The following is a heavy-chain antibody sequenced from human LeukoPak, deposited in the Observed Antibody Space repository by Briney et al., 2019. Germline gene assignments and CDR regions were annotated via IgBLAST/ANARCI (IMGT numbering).Heavy chain of an antibody. CDR1: GGSFSGYY. CDR3: ARAREQWLEGYYYYMDV. Sequence: SETLSLTCAVYGGSFSGYYWSWIRQPPGKGLEWIGYIYYSGSTNYNPSLKSRVTISVDTSKNQFSLKLSSVTAADTAVYYCARAREQWLEGYYYYMDVWGKGTTVTISS. J-gene: IGHJ6*03. CDR2: IYYSGST. D-gene: IGHD6-19*01. V-gene: IGHV4-59*01.